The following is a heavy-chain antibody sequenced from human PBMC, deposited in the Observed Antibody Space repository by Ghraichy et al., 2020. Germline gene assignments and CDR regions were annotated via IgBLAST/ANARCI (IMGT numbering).Heavy chain of an antibody. V-gene: IGHV4-34*01. CDR2: INHSGST. Sequence: SETLSLTCAVYGGSFSGYYWSWIRQPPGKGLEWIGEINHSGSTNYNPSLKSRVTISVDTSKNQFSLKLSSVTAADTAVYYCARGRRGDYWGQGTLVTVSS. CDR1: GGSFSGYY. CDR3: ARGRRGDY. J-gene: IGHJ4*02. D-gene: IGHD3-16*01.